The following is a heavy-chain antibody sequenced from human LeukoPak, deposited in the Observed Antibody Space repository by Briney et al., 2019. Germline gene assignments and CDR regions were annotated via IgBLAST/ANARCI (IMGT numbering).Heavy chain of an antibody. CDR1: GYTFTGYY. D-gene: IGHD3-10*01. V-gene: IGHV1-2*02. J-gene: IGHJ6*03. CDR3: AKEPYDSGSFRTDYYYMDV. CDR2: INPNSGGT. Sequence: GASVKVSCKASGYTFTGYYMHWVRQAPGQGLEWMGWINPNSGGTNYAQKFQGRVTVTRDTSTSTAYMELSRLRSDDTAVYYCAKEPYDSGSFRTDYYYMDVWGKGTTVTISS.